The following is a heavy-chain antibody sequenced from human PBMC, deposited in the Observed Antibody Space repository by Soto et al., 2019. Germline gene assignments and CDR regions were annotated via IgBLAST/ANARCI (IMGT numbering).Heavy chain of an antibody. D-gene: IGHD1-26*01. J-gene: IGHJ4*02. CDR1: GFTVSSNY. V-gene: IGHV3-66*01. CDR3: ARLLGAFDS. Sequence: EVQLVESGGGLVQPGGSLRLSCAASGFTVSSNYMSWVRQAPGKGLEWVSIIYSGDSTYYADSVKGRFTFSRDNFKNTLYLKMNSQRAEDTAVFYWARLLGAFDSGGQGPLATVSS. CDR2: IYSGDST.